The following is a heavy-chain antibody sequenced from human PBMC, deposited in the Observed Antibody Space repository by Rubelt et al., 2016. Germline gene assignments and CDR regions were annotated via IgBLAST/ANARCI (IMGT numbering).Heavy chain of an antibody. CDR2: IRQDGREK. J-gene: IGHJ5*02. D-gene: IGHD6-19*01. V-gene: IGHV3-7*01. CDR3: AKGEQWFSSNWFGP. CDR1: GFTFSSYG. Sequence: VQLVESGGGVVQAGRSLRLSCAASGFTFSSYGMHWVRQAPGKGLEWVANIRQDGREKYYVDSGKGRFTISRDNARNSVFLQMNSLTVDDTAVYYCAKGEQWFSSNWFGPWGQGTLVSVSS.